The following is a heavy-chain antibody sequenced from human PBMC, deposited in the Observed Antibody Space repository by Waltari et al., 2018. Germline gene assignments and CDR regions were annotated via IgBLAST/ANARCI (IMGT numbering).Heavy chain of an antibody. J-gene: IGHJ4*02. CDR1: GGSISSGSYY. CDR2: IYTSGST. D-gene: IGHD2-8*01. Sequence: QVQLQESGPGLVKPSQTLSLTCTVSGGSISSGSYYWSWIRQPAGKGLEWIGRIYTSGSTNYNPSLKSRVTISVDTSKNQFSLKLSSVTAADTAVYYCAGDIPYCTNGVCYTGYFDYWGQGTLVTVSS. CDR3: AGDIPYCTNGVCYTGYFDY. V-gene: IGHV4-61*02.